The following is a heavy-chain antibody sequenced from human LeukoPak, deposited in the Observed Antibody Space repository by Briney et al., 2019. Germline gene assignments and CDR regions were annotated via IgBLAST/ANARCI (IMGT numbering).Heavy chain of an antibody. V-gene: IGHV1-46*01. J-gene: IGHJ4*02. CDR3: ARDLDYGEKSEDY. Sequence: ASVKVSCKASGFTFINYYMHWVRQAPGQGLEWLRIINLSGGSTHYPQKFQDRVTMTRDTSTSTVYMELSSLRSEDTAVYYCARDLDYGEKSEDYWGQGTLVTVSS. CDR1: GFTFINYY. CDR2: INLSGGST. D-gene: IGHD4/OR15-4a*01.